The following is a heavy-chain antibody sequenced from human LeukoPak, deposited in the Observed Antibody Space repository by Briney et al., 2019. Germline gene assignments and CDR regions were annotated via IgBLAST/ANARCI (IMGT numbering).Heavy chain of an antibody. CDR1: GGSISSYY. Sequence: SETLSLTCTVSGGSISSYYWSWIRQPPGKGLEWIGYIYYSGSTNYNPSLKSRVTISVDTSKNQFSLKLSSVTAADTAVYYCVRDGGDGYNYYYWGQGTLVTVSS. CDR2: IYYSGST. D-gene: IGHD5-24*01. CDR3: VRDGGDGYNYYY. J-gene: IGHJ4*02. V-gene: IGHV4-59*01.